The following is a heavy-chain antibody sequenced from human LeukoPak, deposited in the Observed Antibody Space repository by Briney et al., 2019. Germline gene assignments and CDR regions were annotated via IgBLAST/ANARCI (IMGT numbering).Heavy chain of an antibody. CDR1: GFTLSSYG. Sequence: GGSLRLSCAASGFTLSSYGMHWVRQAPGKGLEWVATISFDGSDANYAGSLKGRFTISRENSKNTLYLQLNALRAEDTAVYYCARDLSFGTSWMGYWGLGTLVTVSS. J-gene: IGHJ4*02. CDR2: ISFDGSDA. D-gene: IGHD6-13*01. V-gene: IGHV3-30*03. CDR3: ARDLSFGTSWMGY.